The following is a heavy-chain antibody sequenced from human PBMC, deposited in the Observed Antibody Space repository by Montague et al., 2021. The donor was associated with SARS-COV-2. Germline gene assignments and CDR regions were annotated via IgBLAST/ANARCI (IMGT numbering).Heavy chain of an antibody. CDR2: IYYSGST. CDR3: ARHGLAGITIFGVVTPRGGFDI. V-gene: IGHV4-39*01. J-gene: IGHJ3*02. D-gene: IGHD3-3*01. CDR1: GGSISSSSYY. Sequence: SETLSLTCTVSGGSISSSSYYWGWIRQPPGKWLEWIGSIYYSGSTYYNPSLKSRVTISVDTSKNQFSLKLSSVTAADTAVYYCARHGLAGITIFGVVTPRGGFDIWGQGTMVTVSS.